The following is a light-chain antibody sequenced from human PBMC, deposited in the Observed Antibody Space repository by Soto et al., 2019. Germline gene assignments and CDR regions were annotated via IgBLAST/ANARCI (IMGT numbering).Light chain of an antibody. J-gene: IGKJ2*01. V-gene: IGKV1-9*01. CDR3: QQLNSYPYT. CDR2: AAS. Sequence: DIQLTQSPSFLSASVGDRVTITCRASQGISSYLAWYQQKPGKAPKLLIYAASTLQSGVPSRFSGSGSGTEFTLIISSLHPEDFANYYCQQLNSYPYTFGQGTKLEIK. CDR1: QGISSY.